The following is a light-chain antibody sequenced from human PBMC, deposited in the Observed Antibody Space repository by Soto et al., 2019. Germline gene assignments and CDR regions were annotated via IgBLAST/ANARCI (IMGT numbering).Light chain of an antibody. CDR3: ASYTNISTLL. CDR2: EVT. Sequence: QSALTQPASVAGSPGPWITISCTGTTSDLGHYNYVSWYQKHPGTDPRLMIYEVTNRPSGVSNRFSGSKSGNTASLTISGLQAEDEADYYCASYTNISTLLFGGGTKLTVL. CDR1: TSDLGHYNY. V-gene: IGLV2-14*01. J-gene: IGLJ2*01.